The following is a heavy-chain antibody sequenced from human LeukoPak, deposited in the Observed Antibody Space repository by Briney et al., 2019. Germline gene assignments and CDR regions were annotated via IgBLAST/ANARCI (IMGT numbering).Heavy chain of an antibody. CDR3: ASTPGYGTYYFDY. D-gene: IGHD5-12*01. CDR2: IIPIFGTA. V-gene: IGHV1-69*13. J-gene: IGHJ4*02. CDR1: GGTFSSYA. Sequence: GASVKVSCKASGGTFSSYAISWVRQAPGQGLEWMGGIIPIFGTANYAQKFQGRVTITADESTSTAYMELSSLRSEDTAVYYCASTPGYGTYYFDYWGQGTLVTVSS.